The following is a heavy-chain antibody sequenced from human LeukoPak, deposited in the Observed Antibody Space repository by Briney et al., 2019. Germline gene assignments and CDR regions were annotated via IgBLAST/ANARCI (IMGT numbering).Heavy chain of an antibody. Sequence: PSETLSLTCTVSGGSISSSSYYWGWIRQPPGKGLEWIGRIYYSGSTYYNPSLKSRVTISVDTSKNQFSLKLSSVTAADTAVYYCARESYGDYRWFDPWGQGTLVTVSS. CDR2: IYYSGST. D-gene: IGHD4-17*01. V-gene: IGHV4-39*07. CDR1: GGSISSSSYY. CDR3: ARESYGDYRWFDP. J-gene: IGHJ5*02.